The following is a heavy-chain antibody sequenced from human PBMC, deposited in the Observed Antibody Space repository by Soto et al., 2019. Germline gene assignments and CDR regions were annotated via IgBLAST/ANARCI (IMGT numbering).Heavy chain of an antibody. CDR2: ISYDGSNK. Sequence: QVQLVESGGGVVQPGRSLRLSCAASGFTFGTYGMHWVRQAPGKGLEWVAVISYDGSNKYYADSVKGRFTISRDNSENTLYLQMSSLRAEDTAVYYCVKDRGQLVVVTAATVENWGQGTLVTVSS. D-gene: IGHD2-21*02. CDR1: GFTFGTYG. J-gene: IGHJ4*02. V-gene: IGHV3-30*18. CDR3: VKDRGQLVVVTAATVEN.